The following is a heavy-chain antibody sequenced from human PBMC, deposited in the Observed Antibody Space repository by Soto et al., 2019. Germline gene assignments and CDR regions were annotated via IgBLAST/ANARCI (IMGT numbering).Heavy chain of an antibody. Sequence: EVQLVESGGGLVKPGGSLRLSCAASGFTFSRYGMNWLRQAPGKGLEWVASISSSTSYMYYADSVKGRFSTSRDNAKNILYLEMYALRSEDTAIYYCARDPSEGRVGNWFESWGQGTLVTVSS. CDR2: ISSSTSYM. V-gene: IGHV3-21*06. CDR1: GFTFSRYG. J-gene: IGHJ5*01. CDR3: ARDPSEGRVGNWFES.